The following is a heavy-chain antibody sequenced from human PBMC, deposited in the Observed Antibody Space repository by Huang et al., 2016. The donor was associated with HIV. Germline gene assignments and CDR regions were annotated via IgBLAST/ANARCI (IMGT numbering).Heavy chain of an antibody. J-gene: IGHJ6*02. CDR1: GTSMTSRTFS. D-gene: IGHD2-2*03. CDR3: AREVRSVDTDRPDGYYYRGLDV. CDR2: VYFLGNT. V-gene: IGHV4-39*02. Sequence: QLRESGPGLVTPSETLSLTCSASGTSMTSRTFSWGWFRQPPGRGLEWMGSVYFLGNTYYNPSLKSRVTISIDTANKQDSMRLTSVTAADTALYFCAREVRSVDTDRPDGYYYRGLDVWGQGTTVIVSS.